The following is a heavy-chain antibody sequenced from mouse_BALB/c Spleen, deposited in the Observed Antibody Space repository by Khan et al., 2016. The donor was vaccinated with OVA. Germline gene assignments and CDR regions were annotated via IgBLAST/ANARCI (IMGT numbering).Heavy chain of an antibody. CDR3: ARSGYDYFAY. Sequence: VQLQESGAELVRPWSSVKISCKASGYAFSNYWTNWVKQRPGQGLEWIGQIYPGDGDTSFNGKFRGKATLTADKSSSTAYMQLTSLTSEDSAVYFCARSGYDYFAYWGQGTLVTVSA. CDR1: GYAFSNYW. D-gene: IGHD2-14*01. J-gene: IGHJ3*01. V-gene: IGHV1-80*01. CDR2: IYPGDGDT.